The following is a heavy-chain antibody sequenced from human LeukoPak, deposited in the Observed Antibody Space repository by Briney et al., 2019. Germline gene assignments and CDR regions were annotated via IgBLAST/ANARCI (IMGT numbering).Heavy chain of an antibody. V-gene: IGHV4-39*01. J-gene: IGHJ4*02. CDR3: ATPGSVLIFAGFDY. D-gene: IGHD2-8*01. CDR2: IYYSGST. Sequence: SETLSLTCTVSGGSISSSSYYWGWIRQPPGKGLEWIGSIYYSGSTYYNPSLKSRVTISVGTSKNQFSLKLSSVTAADTAVYYCATPGSVLIFAGFDYWGQGTLVTVSS. CDR1: GGSISSSSYY.